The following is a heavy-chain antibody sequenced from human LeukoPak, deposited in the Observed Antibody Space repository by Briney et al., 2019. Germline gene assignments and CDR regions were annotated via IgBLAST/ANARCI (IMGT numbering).Heavy chain of an antibody. V-gene: IGHV4-30-4*01. CDR2: IYYSGST. CDR1: GGSISSGDYH. D-gene: IGHD3-22*01. J-gene: IGHJ3*02. CDR3: ARGIDSSGYYLDDAFDI. Sequence: SETLSLPCTVSGGSISSGDYHWSWIRQPPGKGLEWIGYIYYSGSTYYNPSLKSRVTISVDTSKNQFCLKLSSVTAADTAVYYCARGIDSSGYYLDDAFDIWGQGTMVTVSS.